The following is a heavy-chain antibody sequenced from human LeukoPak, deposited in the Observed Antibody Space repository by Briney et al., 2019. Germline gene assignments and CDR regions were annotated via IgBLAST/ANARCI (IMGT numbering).Heavy chain of an antibody. Sequence: SETLSLTCTVSGGSITYSSHYWGWIRQPPGKGLEWIGTINYSGNTYYNPSLESRVTISVDTSKNQFSLKLSSVTAADTAVYSCARDTYYYDSSGYYYFDYWGQGTLVTVSS. CDR2: INYSGNT. J-gene: IGHJ4*02. CDR3: ARDTYYYDSSGYYYFDY. D-gene: IGHD3-22*01. CDR1: GGSITYSSHY. V-gene: IGHV4-39*07.